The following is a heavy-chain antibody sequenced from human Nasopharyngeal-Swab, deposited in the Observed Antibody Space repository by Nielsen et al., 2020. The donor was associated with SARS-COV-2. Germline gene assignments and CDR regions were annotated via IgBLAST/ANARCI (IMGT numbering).Heavy chain of an antibody. J-gene: IGHJ4*02. CDR1: GASISSYYW. V-gene: IGHV2-70*11. D-gene: IGHD6-13*01. CDR3: ARTRQGIADDY. CDR2: IDWDDDK. Sequence: TLSLTCTVSGASISSYYWSWIRQPPGKALEWLARIDWDDDKYYSTSLKTRLTISKDTSKNQVVLTMTNMDPVDTATYYCARTRQGIADDYWGQGTLVTVSS.